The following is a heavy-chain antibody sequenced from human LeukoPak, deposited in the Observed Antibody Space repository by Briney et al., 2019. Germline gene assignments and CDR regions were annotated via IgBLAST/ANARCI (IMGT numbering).Heavy chain of an antibody. CDR2: IGASTGNT. CDR3: AKGRAPSSGYYYDS. Sequence: GGSLRLSCAASGFTFSSYAMTWVRQAPGKGLEWVSAIGASTGNTYYADSVKGRFTISRDNSKNTLDLQMNSLRAEDTAVYYCAKGRAPSSGYYYDSWGQGTLVTVSS. D-gene: IGHD3-22*01. CDR1: GFTFSSYA. V-gene: IGHV3-23*01. J-gene: IGHJ5*01.